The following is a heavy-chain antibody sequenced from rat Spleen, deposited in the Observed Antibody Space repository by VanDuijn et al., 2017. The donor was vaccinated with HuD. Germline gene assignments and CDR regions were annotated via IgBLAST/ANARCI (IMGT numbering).Heavy chain of an antibody. J-gene: IGHJ2*01. CDR2: ISYSGST. D-gene: IGHD1-12*03. CDR1: GYSITSNY. Sequence: EVQLQESGPGLVKPSQSLSLTCSVTGYSITSNYWGWIRKFPGNKMEWIGHISYSGSTSYNPSLKSRISITRDTSKNQFFLQFNSVTTEDTATYYWAKCFPGLMVIADWGQGVMVTVSS. V-gene: IGHV3-1*01. CDR3: AKCFPGLMVIAD.